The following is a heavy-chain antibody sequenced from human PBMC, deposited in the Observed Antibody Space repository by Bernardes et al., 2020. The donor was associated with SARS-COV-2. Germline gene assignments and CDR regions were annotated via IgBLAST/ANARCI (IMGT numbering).Heavy chain of an antibody. CDR3: ATELQYDNLY. J-gene: IGHJ4*02. CDR1: GFDFSKSD. D-gene: IGHD3-22*01. CDR2: ISAIRNT. Sequence: GSLRLSCATSGFDFSKSDMAWVRQVPEKGLEWVSTISAIRNTHYSDPVKGRFTISRDDTNNALYLHMNSLRAEDTATYYCATELQYDNLYWGQGALVTVSS. V-gene: IGHV3-23*01.